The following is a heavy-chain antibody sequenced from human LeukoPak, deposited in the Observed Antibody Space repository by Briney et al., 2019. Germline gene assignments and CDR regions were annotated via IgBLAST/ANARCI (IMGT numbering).Heavy chain of an antibody. Sequence: SETLSLTCTVSGGCISSYYWSWMRQPAGKGLEWIGRIYTSGSTHYNPSLKSRVTMSVDTSKNQFSLKLSSVTAADTAVYYCARARGSAPYFDYWGQGTLVTVSS. D-gene: IGHD6-25*01. V-gene: IGHV4-4*07. CDR1: GGCISSYY. J-gene: IGHJ4*02. CDR2: IYTSGST. CDR3: ARARGSAPYFDY.